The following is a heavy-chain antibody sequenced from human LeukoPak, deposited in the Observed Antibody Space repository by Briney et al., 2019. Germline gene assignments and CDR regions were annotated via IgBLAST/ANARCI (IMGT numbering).Heavy chain of an antibody. J-gene: IGHJ6*03. CDR2: INPNSGGT. Sequence: GASVKVSCKASGYTFTGYYMHWVRQAPGQGLEWMGWINPNSGGTNYAQKFQGRVTMTRDTSISTAYMELSRLRSEDTAVYYCARLYCSGGSCYSSYYYYMDVWGKGTTVTVSS. CDR3: ARLYCSGGSCYSSYYYYMDV. D-gene: IGHD2-15*01. CDR1: GYTFTGYY. V-gene: IGHV1-2*02.